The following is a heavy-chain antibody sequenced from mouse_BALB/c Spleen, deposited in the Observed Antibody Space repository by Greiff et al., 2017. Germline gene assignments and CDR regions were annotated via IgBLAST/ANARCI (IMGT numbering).Heavy chain of an antibody. CDR3: ARQSMITGAMDY. J-gene: IGHJ4*01. CDR1: GFTFSSYY. D-gene: IGHD2-4*01. CDR2: INSNGGST. V-gene: IGHV5-6-2*01. Sequence: EVQRVESGGGLVKLGGSLKLSCAASGFTFSSYYMSWVRQTPEKRLELVAAINSNGGSTYYPDTVKGRFTISRDNAKNTLYLQMSSLKSEDTALYYCARQSMITGAMDYWGQGTSVTVSS.